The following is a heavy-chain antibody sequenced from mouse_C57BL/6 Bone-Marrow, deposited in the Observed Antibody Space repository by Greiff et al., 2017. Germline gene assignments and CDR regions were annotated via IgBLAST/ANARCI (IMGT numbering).Heavy chain of an antibody. J-gene: IGHJ4*01. Sequence: EVQVVESGPVLVKPGASVKMSCKASGYTFTDYYMNWVKQSHGKSLEWIGVINPYNGGTSYNQKFKGKATLTVDKSSSTAYMELNSLTSEDSAVYYCARRAYYYYAMDYWGQGTSVTVSS. CDR1: GYTFTDYY. CDR3: ARRAYYYYAMDY. CDR2: INPYNGGT. V-gene: IGHV1-19*01.